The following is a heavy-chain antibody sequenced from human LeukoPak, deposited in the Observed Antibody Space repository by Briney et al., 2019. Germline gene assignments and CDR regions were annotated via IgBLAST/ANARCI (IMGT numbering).Heavy chain of an antibody. Sequence: ASVKVSCRASGYTFTGYYMHWVRQAPGQGLEWMGWINPNSGGTNYAQKFQGRVTMTRDTSISTAYMELSRLRSDDTAVYYCARRRLVGYCSSTSCYDYFDYWGQGTLVTVSS. CDR2: INPNSGGT. D-gene: IGHD2-2*01. CDR3: ARRRLVGYCSSTSCYDYFDY. V-gene: IGHV1-2*02. J-gene: IGHJ4*02. CDR1: GYTFTGYY.